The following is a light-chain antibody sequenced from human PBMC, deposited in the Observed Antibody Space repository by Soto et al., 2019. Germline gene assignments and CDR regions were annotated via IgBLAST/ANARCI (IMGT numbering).Light chain of an antibody. J-gene: IGKJ1*01. CDR1: QSVSSY. V-gene: IGKV3-11*01. CDR3: QQRSNWPPWT. Sequence: EIVLTQSPATLSLSPGEIVALSCRASQSVSSYLAWYQQKPGQAPRLLIYDASNRATGIPARFSGSGSGTDLTLTISRLEPEDFAVYYCQQRSNWPPWTFGQGTKVDIK. CDR2: DAS.